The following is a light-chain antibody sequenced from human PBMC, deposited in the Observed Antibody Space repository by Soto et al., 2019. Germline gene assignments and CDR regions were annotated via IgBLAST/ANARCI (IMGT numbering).Light chain of an antibody. CDR2: WAS. J-gene: IGKJ1*01. V-gene: IGKV4-1*01. CDR3: QQYGSSPRT. Sequence: DIVMTQSPDSLAVSLGEGATISCKSSQSVFLSFNNKNYLAWYQQKAGQPPKLLIYWASSRESGVSDRFSGSGSETDFTLTISSLQPEDFAVYYCQQYGSSPRTFGLGTKVDIK. CDR1: QSVFLSFNNKNY.